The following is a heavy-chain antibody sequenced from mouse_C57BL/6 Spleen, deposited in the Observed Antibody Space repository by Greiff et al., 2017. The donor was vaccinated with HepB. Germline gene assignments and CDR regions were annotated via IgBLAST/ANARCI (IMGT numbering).Heavy chain of an antibody. CDR3: THYYGSIYAMDY. Sequence: DVQLQESGAELVRPGASVKLSCTASGFNIKDDYMHWVKQRPEQGLEWIGWIDPENGDTEYASKFQGKATITAETSSKTAYLQLSSLTSEDTAVYDCTHYYGSIYAMDYWGQGTSVTVSS. J-gene: IGHJ4*01. CDR1: GFNIKDDY. D-gene: IGHD1-1*01. V-gene: IGHV14-4*01. CDR2: IDPENGDT.